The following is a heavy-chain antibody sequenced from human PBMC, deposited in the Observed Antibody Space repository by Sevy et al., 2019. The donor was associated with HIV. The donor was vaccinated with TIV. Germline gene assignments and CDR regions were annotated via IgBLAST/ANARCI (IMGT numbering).Heavy chain of an antibody. D-gene: IGHD3-22*01. CDR3: ARNSGGPMIVVVITYFDY. CDR2: ISYDGSNK. V-gene: IGHV3-30-3*01. Sequence: GGSLRLSCAASGFTFSSYAMHWVRQAPGKGLEWVAVISYDGSNKYYADSVKGRFTISRDNSKNTLYLQMNSLGAEDTAVYYCARNSGGPMIVVVITYFDYWGQGTLVTVSS. J-gene: IGHJ4*02. CDR1: GFTFSSYA.